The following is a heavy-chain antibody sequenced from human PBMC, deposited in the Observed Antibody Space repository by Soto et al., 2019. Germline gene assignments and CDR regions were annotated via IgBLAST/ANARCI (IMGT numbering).Heavy chain of an antibody. J-gene: IGHJ5*02. Sequence: GGSLRLSCAASGFKFRNYAIHWVRQAPGKGLEWLAVIWFDGSKKYYADSVKGRFTISRDNSKNTVYLDMNSLTADDSGVFYCARAHSMMILDRFDPWGHGTLVTVSS. V-gene: IGHV3-33*01. CDR1: GFKFRNYA. CDR3: ARAHSMMILDRFDP. CDR2: IWFDGSKK. D-gene: IGHD3-16*01.